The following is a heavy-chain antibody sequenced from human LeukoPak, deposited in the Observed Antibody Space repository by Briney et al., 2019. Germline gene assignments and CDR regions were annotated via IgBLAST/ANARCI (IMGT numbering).Heavy chain of an antibody. V-gene: IGHV4-31*03. CDR3: ARGVSIRGYSYGSTPHNWFDP. Sequence: SQTLSLTCTVSGGSISSGGYYWSWIRQHPGKGLEWIGYIYYSGSTYYNPSLKSRVTISVDTSKNQFSLKLSSVTAADTAVYYCARGVSIRGYSYGSTPHNWFDPWGQGTLVTVSS. CDR2: IYYSGST. CDR1: GGSISSGGYY. D-gene: IGHD5-18*01. J-gene: IGHJ5*02.